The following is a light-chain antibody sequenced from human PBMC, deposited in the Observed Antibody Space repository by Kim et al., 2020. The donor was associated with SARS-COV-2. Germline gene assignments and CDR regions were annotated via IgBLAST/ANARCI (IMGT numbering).Light chain of an antibody. CDR1: QSVSSNY. CDR2: VAS. Sequence: PGERATLYCRASQSVSSNYLTWYQQKPGQAPRLVMYVASSRATGIPDRFSGSGSGTDFTLTISRLEPEDFAVYFCHHYGSTGSTFGRGTKV. J-gene: IGKJ1*01. CDR3: HHYGSTGST. V-gene: IGKV3-20*01.